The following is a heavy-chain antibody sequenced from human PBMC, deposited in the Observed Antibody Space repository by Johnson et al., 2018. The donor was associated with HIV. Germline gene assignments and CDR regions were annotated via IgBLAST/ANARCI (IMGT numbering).Heavy chain of an antibody. D-gene: IGHD6-6*01. V-gene: IGHV3-11*04. CDR1: GFTFSDHY. CDR2: ISSSGSTI. Sequence: QVQLVESGGGLVQPGGSLRLSCAGSGFTFSDHYMSWVRQAPGKGLEWVSYISSSGSTIYYADSVKGRFTISRDNAKNSLYLQMNSLRGEDSAVYYCARASVSSPRYSSSSDDAFDIWGQGTMVTVSS. J-gene: IGHJ3*02. CDR3: ARASVSSPRYSSSSDDAFDI.